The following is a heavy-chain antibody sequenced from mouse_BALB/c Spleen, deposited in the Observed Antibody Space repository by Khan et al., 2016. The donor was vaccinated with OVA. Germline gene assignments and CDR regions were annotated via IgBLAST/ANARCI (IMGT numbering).Heavy chain of an antibody. J-gene: IGHJ3*01. CDR3: ARSTYRYAFVY. CDR1: GDSITSGY. Sequence: EVQLQESGPSLVKPSQTPSLTCSVTGDSITSGYWNWIRKFPGNKLEYMGYIIYTGYTYYNPSLQSRISITRHTSKNQYYLQLNSVTDDDTATYYCARSTYRYAFVYWGQGTLVTVSA. D-gene: IGHD2-12*01. CDR2: IIYTGYT. V-gene: IGHV3-8*02.